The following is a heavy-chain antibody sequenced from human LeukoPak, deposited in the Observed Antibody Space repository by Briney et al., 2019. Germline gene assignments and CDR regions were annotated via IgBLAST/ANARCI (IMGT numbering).Heavy chain of an antibody. CDR3: ARVAPGMTARATFDY. CDR2: INPSGGST. V-gene: IGHV1-46*01. Sequence: ASVKVSCKASGYTFTTYYVHWVRQAPGQGLEWMGIINPSGGSTSYAQKFQGRVTMTRDTSTSTVYMELSSLRSEDTAVYYCARVAPGMTARATFDYWGQGTLVTVSS. CDR1: GYTFTTYY. D-gene: IGHD2-21*02. J-gene: IGHJ4*02.